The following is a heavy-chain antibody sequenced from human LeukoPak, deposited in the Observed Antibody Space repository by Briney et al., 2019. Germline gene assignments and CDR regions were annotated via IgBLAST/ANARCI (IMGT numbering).Heavy chain of an antibody. CDR1: GGSISSYY. D-gene: IGHD1-26*01. CDR2: IYYSGST. CDR3: ARVREEGYSGSYYFDY. Sequence: PSETLSLTCTVSGGSISSYYWSWIRQPPGKELEWIGYIYYSGSTNYNPSLKSRVTISVDTSKNQFSLKLSSVTAADTAVYYCARVREEGYSGSYYFDYWGQGTLVTVSS. V-gene: IGHV4-59*01. J-gene: IGHJ4*02.